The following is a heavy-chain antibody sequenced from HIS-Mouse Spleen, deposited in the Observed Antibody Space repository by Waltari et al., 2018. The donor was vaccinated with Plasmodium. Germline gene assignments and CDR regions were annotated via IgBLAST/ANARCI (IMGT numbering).Heavy chain of an antibody. CDR2: SNHRGST. V-gene: IGHV4-34*01. CDR1: GGSFSGYY. CDR3: ARVTSSGVYWYFDL. D-gene: IGHD3-3*01. Sequence: QVQLQQWGAGLLKPSETPSLTCAVYGGSFSGYYWSWIRQPRGKGREWIGESNHRGSTNENPALKSRVTISVDTSKNQFSLKLSSVTAADTAVYYCARVTSSGVYWYFDLWGRGTLVTVSS. J-gene: IGHJ2*01.